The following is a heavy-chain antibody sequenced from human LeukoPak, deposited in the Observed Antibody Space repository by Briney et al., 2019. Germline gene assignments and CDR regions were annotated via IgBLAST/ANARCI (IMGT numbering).Heavy chain of an antibody. CDR2: IRYDGSNK. D-gene: IGHD2-2*01. J-gene: IGHJ4*02. Sequence: PGRSLRLSCAASGFTFSSYGMHWVRQAPGKGLEWVAFIRYDGSNKYYADSVKGRFTISRDNSKNTLYLQMNSLRAEDTAVYYCAREGGRVLPSLAFDYWGQGPLVTVP. CDR3: AREGGRVLPSLAFDY. CDR1: GFTFSSYG. V-gene: IGHV3-30*02.